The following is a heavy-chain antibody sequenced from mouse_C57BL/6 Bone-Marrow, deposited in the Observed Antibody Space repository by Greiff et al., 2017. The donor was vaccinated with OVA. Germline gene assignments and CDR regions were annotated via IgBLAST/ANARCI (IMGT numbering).Heavy chain of an antibody. CDR1: GYTFTDYN. Sequence: VQLQQSGPELVKPGASVKIPCKASGYTFTDYNMDWVKQSHGKSLEWIGDINPNTGGTIYNQKFKGKATLTVDKSSSTAYMELRSLTSEDTAVYYCERRGSGYFDYWGQGTTLTVSS. J-gene: IGHJ2*01. CDR2: INPNTGGT. V-gene: IGHV1-18*01. CDR3: ERRGSGYFDY. D-gene: IGHD1-3*01.